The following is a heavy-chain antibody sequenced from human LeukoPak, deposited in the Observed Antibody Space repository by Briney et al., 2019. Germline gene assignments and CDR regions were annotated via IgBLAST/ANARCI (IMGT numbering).Heavy chain of an antibody. Sequence: SETLSLTCAVYGGSFSGYYWSWIRQPPGKGLEWIGSVDSGGGSHYNPSLKSRVTTSRDTSKNQVSLRLISVTAADTAVYYCATSFDYGDYEYFQHWGQGTLVTVSS. CDR3: ATSFDYGDYEYFQH. CDR2: VDSGGGS. D-gene: IGHD4-17*01. CDR1: GGSFSGYY. V-gene: IGHV4-34*01. J-gene: IGHJ1*01.